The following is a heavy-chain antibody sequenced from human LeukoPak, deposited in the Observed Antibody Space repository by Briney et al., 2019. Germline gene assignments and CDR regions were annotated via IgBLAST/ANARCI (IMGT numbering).Heavy chain of an antibody. CDR2: INPNSGDT. CDR3: ARIGYYNSSGYYYYFDY. J-gene: IGHJ4*02. V-gene: IGHV1-2*02. Sequence: GASVKVSCKASGYTFTGYYMHWVRQAPGQGLEWMGWINPNSGDTKYAQKFQGRVTMTRDTSISTAYMELSRLRSDDTAVYYCARIGYYNSSGYYYYFDYWGQGTLVTVSS. D-gene: IGHD3-22*01. CDR1: GYTFTGYY.